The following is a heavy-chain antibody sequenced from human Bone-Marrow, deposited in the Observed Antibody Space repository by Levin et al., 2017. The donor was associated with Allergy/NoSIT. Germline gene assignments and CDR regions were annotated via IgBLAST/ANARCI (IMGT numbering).Heavy chain of an antibody. CDR1: GFTFDDYA. Sequence: SCAASGFTFDDYAMHWVRQAPGKGLEWVSGISWNSGSIGYADSVKGRFTISRDNAKNSLYLQMNSLRAEDTALYYCAKFGMASSHGDYWGQGTLVTVSS. V-gene: IGHV3-9*01. CDR3: AKFGMASSHGDY. CDR2: ISWNSGSI. D-gene: IGHD3-10*01. J-gene: IGHJ4*02.